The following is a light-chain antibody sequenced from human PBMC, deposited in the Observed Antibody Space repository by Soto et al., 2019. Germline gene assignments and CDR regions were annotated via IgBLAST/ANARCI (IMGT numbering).Light chain of an antibody. CDR2: DAS. Sequence: EIVLTQSPATLSLSPGERATLSCRASQTVSTYLAWYQQKPGQAPKLLIYDASNRATGIPARFSGSGSGTEFTLTISSREPEDFAFYYCQQRSNWASEYTFGEGTKLEIK. CDR1: QTVSTY. V-gene: IGKV3-11*01. CDR3: QQRSNWASEYT. J-gene: IGKJ2*01.